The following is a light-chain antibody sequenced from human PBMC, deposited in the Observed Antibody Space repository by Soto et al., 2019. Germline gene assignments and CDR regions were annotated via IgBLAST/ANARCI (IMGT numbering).Light chain of an antibody. V-gene: IGKV1-39*01. Sequence: DIQMTQTPSSLSASVGDRVTITCRASQSISNYLNWYQQKPGRAPKLLIYAAFSLQSGVPSRFSGSGSGTEFTLIISGLQPDDSATYYCQQYTNTNNPWMFGQGTKVDIK. CDR2: AAF. CDR1: QSISNY. J-gene: IGKJ1*01. CDR3: QQYTNTNNPWM.